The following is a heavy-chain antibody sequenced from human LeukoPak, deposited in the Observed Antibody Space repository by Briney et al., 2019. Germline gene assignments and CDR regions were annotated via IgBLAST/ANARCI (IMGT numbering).Heavy chain of an antibody. V-gene: IGHV3-23*01. CDR3: AKQYSSDWNGLAEYFQH. CDR2: ISGGGDAT. D-gene: IGHD6-19*01. CDR1: DFSFITYA. J-gene: IGHJ1*01. Sequence: GGSLRLSCAASDFSFITYAMSWVRQAPGKGLEWVSTISGGGDATYYADSVKGRFTISRDNSKNTLYLQMNSLRAEDTAVYYCAKQYSSDWNGLAEYFQHWGQGTLLTVSS.